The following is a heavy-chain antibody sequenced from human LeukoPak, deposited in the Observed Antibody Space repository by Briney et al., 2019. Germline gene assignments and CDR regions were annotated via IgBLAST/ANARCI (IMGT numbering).Heavy chain of an antibody. CDR1: GYTFSSYY. Sequence: ASVKVSCKASGYTFSSYYVHWVRQAPGQGLEWMGWSSGYNGKTNYAQKFQARFTMTTDTSTSTAYMELRRLTSDDTAVYYCAREEKRITMVRGGDYWGQGTLVTVSS. V-gene: IGHV1-18*04. J-gene: IGHJ4*02. CDR2: SSGYNGKT. D-gene: IGHD3-10*01. CDR3: AREEKRITMVRGGDY.